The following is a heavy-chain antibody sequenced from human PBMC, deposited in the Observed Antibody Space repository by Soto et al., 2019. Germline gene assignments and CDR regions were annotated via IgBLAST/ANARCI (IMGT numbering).Heavy chain of an antibody. CDR2: ISAYNGNT. J-gene: IGHJ4*02. Sequence: QVQLVQSGAEVKKPGASVKVPCKASGYTFTSYGISWVRQAPGQGLEWMGWISAYNGNTNYAQKLQGRVTMTTDTSTSTAYMELRSLRSDDTAVYYCARDPYCSGGSCYIDDYFDYWGQGTLVTVSS. D-gene: IGHD2-15*01. V-gene: IGHV1-18*01. CDR1: GYTFTSYG. CDR3: ARDPYCSGGSCYIDDYFDY.